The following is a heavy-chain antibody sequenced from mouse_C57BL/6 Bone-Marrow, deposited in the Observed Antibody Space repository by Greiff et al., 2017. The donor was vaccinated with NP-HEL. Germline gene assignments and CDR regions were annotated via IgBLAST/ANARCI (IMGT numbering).Heavy chain of an antibody. Sequence: EVKLMESGEGLVKPGGSLKLSCAASGFTFSSYAMSWVRQTPEKRLEWVAYISSGGDYIYYADTVKGRFTISRDNARNTLYLQMSSLKSEDTAMYYCTRDPLSTTVVATDYAMDYWGQGTSVTVSS. CDR2: ISSGGDYI. D-gene: IGHD1-1*01. CDR1: GFTFSSYA. CDR3: TRDPLSTTVVATDYAMDY. J-gene: IGHJ4*01. V-gene: IGHV5-9-1*02.